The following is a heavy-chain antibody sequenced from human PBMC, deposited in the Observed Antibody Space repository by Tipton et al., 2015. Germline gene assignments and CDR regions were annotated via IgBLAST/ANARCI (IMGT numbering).Heavy chain of an antibody. D-gene: IGHD3-16*01. CDR1: SGSISSYY. CDR3: ARIRGRYVMDY. CDR2: ISYSGTT. J-gene: IGHJ4*02. V-gene: IGHV4-59*12. Sequence: TLSLTCTVSSGSISSYYWSWIRQSPGKGLEWIGYISYSGTTNFNPSLKSRVTISVDASKNQFFLNLSSVTAADTAVYYCARIRGRYVMDYWGQGTPVTVSS.